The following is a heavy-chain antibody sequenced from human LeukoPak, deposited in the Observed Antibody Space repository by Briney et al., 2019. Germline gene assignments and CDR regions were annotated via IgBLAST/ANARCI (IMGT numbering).Heavy chain of an antibody. CDR1: GFTFSSYS. Sequence: GGSLRLSCAASGFTFSSYSMNWVRQAPGKGLEYVSGISNNGGSSFYADSVKGRFTISRDNSKNTLYLQMSSLRAEDTAVYYCVKITSVTGGDCWGQGTRLTVSS. V-gene: IGHV3-64D*09. D-gene: IGHD1-1*01. CDR3: VKITSVTGGDC. CDR2: ISNNGGSS. J-gene: IGHJ4*02.